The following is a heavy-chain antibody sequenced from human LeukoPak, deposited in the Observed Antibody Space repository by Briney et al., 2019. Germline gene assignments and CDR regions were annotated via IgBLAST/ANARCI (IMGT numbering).Heavy chain of an antibody. J-gene: IGHJ1*01. D-gene: IGHD2-2*02. Sequence: ASVKVSCKASGYTFTSYPIHWLRQAPGQRPEWMGIIDASGESTTYAQKFQGRVTLNRDTSTSTVYMELSSLRSEDTAVYYCARGCGDSRCYIVQHWGQGTLVTVSS. V-gene: IGHV1-46*03. CDR2: IDASGEST. CDR1: GYTFTSYP. CDR3: ARGCGDSRCYIVQH.